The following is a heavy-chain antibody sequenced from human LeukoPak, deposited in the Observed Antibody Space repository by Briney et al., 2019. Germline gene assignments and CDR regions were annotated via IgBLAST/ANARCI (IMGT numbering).Heavy chain of an antibody. V-gene: IGHV1-46*01. J-gene: IGHJ5*02. CDR1: GYTFTSYY. CDR3: ARDWYYDFWSGYYTHSGNWFDP. Sequence: ASVKVSCKASGYTFTSYYMHWVRQVPGQGLEWMGIINPSGGSTSYAQKFQGRVTMTRDTSTSTVYMELSSLRSEDTAVYYCARDWYYDFWSGYYTHSGNWFDPWGQGTLVTVSS. CDR2: INPSGGST. D-gene: IGHD3-3*01.